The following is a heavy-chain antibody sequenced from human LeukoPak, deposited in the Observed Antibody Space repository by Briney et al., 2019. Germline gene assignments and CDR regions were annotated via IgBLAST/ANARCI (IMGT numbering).Heavy chain of an antibody. CDR3: ARGGYSGSGNYFDY. J-gene: IGHJ4*02. CDR1: GFTFSNYA. CDR2: ISTNGGTT. D-gene: IGHD3-10*01. Sequence: GGSLRLSCAASGFTFSNYALHWVREAPGKGLEYVSAISTNGGTTYYANSVKGRFTISRDNSKNTLYLQMGSLRDEDMAVYYCARGGYSGSGNYFDYWGQGTLVTVSS. V-gene: IGHV3-64*01.